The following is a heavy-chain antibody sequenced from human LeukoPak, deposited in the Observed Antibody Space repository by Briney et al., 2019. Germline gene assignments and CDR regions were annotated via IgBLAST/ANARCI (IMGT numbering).Heavy chain of an antibody. Sequence: PGGSLRLSCAASGFTFSSYAMSWVRQAPGKGLEWVSAISGSGGSTYYADSVKGRFTISRDNAKNSLYLQMNSLRAEDTAVYYCARDDVGYCSSTSCYGYYYYYGMDVWGQGTTVTVSS. V-gene: IGHV3-23*01. J-gene: IGHJ6*02. CDR1: GFTFSSYA. CDR3: ARDDVGYCSSTSCYGYYYYYGMDV. CDR2: ISGSGGST. D-gene: IGHD2-2*01.